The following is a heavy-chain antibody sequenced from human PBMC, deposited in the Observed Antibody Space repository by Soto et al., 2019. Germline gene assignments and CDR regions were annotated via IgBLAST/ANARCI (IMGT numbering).Heavy chain of an antibody. CDR2: IIPILGTA. CDR1: GGTFNNNA. V-gene: IGHV1-69*01. J-gene: IGHJ6*02. D-gene: IGHD3-22*01. Sequence: QVQLVQSGAEVKKPGSSVKVSCKASGGTFNNNAISWVRQAPGQGLEWMGGIIPILGTANYAQKFRGRVTITAGESTSTGNMDLSSLRSEATAVYYCARPYDSSDYYGGGMDVWCHGTTVTVTS. CDR3: ARPYDSSDYYGGGMDV.